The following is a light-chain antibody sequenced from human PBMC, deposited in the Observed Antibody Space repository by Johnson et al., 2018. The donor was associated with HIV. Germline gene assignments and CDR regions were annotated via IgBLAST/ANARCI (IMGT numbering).Light chain of an antibody. Sequence: QSVLTQPPSVSAAPRQTVTISCSGSSSNIGNNYVSWYQQFPGTAPKLVIYDNNKRPSGIPDRFSGSKSGTSATLGITGLQTGDEADYYCGTWDSSLTSYVFGAGTKVTVL. J-gene: IGLJ1*01. CDR3: GTWDSSLTSYV. CDR1: SSNIGNNY. CDR2: DNN. V-gene: IGLV1-51*01.